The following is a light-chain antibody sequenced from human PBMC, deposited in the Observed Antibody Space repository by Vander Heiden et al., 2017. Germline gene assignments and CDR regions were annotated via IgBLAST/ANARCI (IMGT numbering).Light chain of an antibody. CDR1: QSVSSN. J-gene: IGKJ2*01. V-gene: IGKV3-15*01. CDR2: GAS. Sequence: IVMTQSPATLSVSPGERATLSCRASQSVSSNLAWYQQKPGQAPRLLIYGASTRATGIPARFSGSGCGTEFTLTISSLQSKDFAVYYCQQYNNWPPRGTFGQGTKLEIK. CDR3: QQYNNWPPRGT.